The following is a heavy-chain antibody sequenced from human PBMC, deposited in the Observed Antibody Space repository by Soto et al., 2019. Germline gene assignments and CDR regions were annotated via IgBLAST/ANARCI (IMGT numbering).Heavy chain of an antibody. V-gene: IGHV1-69*06. J-gene: IGHJ6*02. CDR1: GGTFSSYA. CDR2: IIPIFGTA. Sequence: ASVKVSCKASGGTFSSYAISWVRQAPGQGLEWMGGIIPIFGTANYAQKFQGRVTITADKSTSTAYMELSSLRSEDTAVYYCAREEVDIVVVVAAKGMDVCGQGTTVTVSS. D-gene: IGHD2-15*01. CDR3: AREEVDIVVVVAAKGMDV.